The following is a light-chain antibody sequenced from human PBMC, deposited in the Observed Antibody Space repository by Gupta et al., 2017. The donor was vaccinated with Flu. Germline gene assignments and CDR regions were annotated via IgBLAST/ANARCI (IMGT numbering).Light chain of an antibody. CDR1: SSNIGAGYV. CDR3: QSCDSSNHV. J-gene: IGLJ1*01. Sequence: QSVLTQPPSVSGAPGQRVTISCAGSSSNIGAGYVVHWYQQRPSRAPKLLIYGNSNRAAGGPDRFSGSKSGTSASLAITVLQAEDEADYYCQSCDSSNHVFGIGTKFTVL. V-gene: IGLV1-40*01. CDR2: GNS.